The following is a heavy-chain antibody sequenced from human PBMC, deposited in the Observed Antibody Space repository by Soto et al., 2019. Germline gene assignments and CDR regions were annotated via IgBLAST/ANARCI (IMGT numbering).Heavy chain of an antibody. CDR1: GYTFTSYG. Sequence: QVQLVQSGAEVKKPGASVKVSCKASGYTFTSYGISWVRQAPGQGLEWMGWISAYNGNTNYPQKLQGRVTMTTDISTSTAYMELRSLRSDDTAVYYCARENPVTAIPMEFDYWGQGTLVTVSS. J-gene: IGHJ4*02. D-gene: IGHD2-21*02. CDR3: ARENPVTAIPMEFDY. V-gene: IGHV1-18*04. CDR2: ISAYNGNT.